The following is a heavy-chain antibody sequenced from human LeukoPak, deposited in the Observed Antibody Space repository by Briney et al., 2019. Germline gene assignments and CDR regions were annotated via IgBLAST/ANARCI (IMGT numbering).Heavy chain of an antibody. Sequence: GGSLRLSCAASGFTFCRYGMHWVRQAPGKGLEWVAVISYDGSNKYYADSVKGRFTISRDNSKNTLYLQMNSLRAEDTAVYYCANGRGRYDSVTGYYETFVYWGQGTLVTVSS. CDR1: GFTFCRYG. J-gene: IGHJ4*02. V-gene: IGHV3-30*18. CDR3: ANGRGRYDSVTGYYETFVY. D-gene: IGHD3-9*01. CDR2: ISYDGSNK.